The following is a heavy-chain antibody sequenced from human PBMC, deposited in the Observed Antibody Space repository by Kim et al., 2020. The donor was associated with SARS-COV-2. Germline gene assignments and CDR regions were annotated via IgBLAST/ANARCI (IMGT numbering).Heavy chain of an antibody. Sequence: PSVKVSCKASGYTFTSYGISWVRQAPGQGLEWMGWISAYNDDTKYAQKLQGRVTMTTDTSTSTAYMELRSLRSDDTAVYYCAREGSIVGWFYYYGMDVWGQGTTVTVSS. J-gene: IGHJ6*02. CDR2: ISAYNDDT. CDR1: GYTFTSYG. D-gene: IGHD1-26*01. CDR3: AREGSIVGWFYYYGMDV. V-gene: IGHV1-18*01.